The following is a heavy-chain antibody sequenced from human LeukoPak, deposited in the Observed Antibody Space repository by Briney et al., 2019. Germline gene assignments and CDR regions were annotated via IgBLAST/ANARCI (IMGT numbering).Heavy chain of an antibody. V-gene: IGHV1-69*06. J-gene: IGHJ4*02. Sequence: GASVKVSCKASGGTFSSYAISWVRQAPGQGLEWMGGIIPIFGTANYAQKFQGRVTITADKSTSTAYMELSSLRSEDTAVYYCARGMAYCSGGSCAPAYFDYWGQGTLVTVSS. CDR3: ARGMAYCSGGSCAPAYFDY. CDR2: IIPIFGTA. D-gene: IGHD2-15*01. CDR1: GGTFSSYA.